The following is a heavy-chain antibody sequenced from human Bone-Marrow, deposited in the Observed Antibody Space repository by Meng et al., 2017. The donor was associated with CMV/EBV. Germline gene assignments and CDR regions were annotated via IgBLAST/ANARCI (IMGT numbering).Heavy chain of an antibody. CDR3: ARDRFTIHYGMDV. CDR1: GGSISSGDYY. D-gene: IGHD3-3*01. CDR2: IYYSGST. Sequence: SETLSLTCTVSGGSISSGDYYWSWIRQPPGKGLEWIGYIYYSGSTYYNPSFKSRVTISVDTSKNQFSLKLSSVTAADTAVYYCARDRFTIHYGMDVWGQGTTVTVSS. J-gene: IGHJ6*02. V-gene: IGHV4-30-4*08.